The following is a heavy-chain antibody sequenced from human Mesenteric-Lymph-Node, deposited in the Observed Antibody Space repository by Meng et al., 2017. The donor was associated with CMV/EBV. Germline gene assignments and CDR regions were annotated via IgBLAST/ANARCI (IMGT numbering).Heavy chain of an antibody. CDR1: GYTFIGYY. J-gene: IGHJ4*02. V-gene: IGHV1-2*02. Sequence: ASVKVSCKASGYTFIGYYVQWVRQAPGQGLEWMGWINPNSGGTKYAQRFQGRITMTRDTSISTAYMELNKLRSDDTAVYYCAPRGVIIPGAFDYWGQGTLVTVSS. CDR3: APRGVIIPGAFDY. D-gene: IGHD2-2*01. CDR2: INPNSGGT.